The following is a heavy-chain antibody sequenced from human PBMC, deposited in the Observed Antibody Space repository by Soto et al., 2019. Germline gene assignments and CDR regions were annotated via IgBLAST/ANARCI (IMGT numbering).Heavy chain of an antibody. CDR1: GGSFSGYY. CDR3: ARFPYYDSSGYYRRYYYGMDV. V-gene: IGHV4-34*01. CDR2: INHSGST. Sequence: QVQLQQWGAGLLKPSETLSLTCAVYGGSFSGYYWSWIRQPPGKGLEWIGEINHSGSTNYNPSLKSRVTISVDTSKNQFSLKLSSVTAADTAVYYCARFPYYDSSGYYRRYYYGMDVWGQGPTVTVSS. J-gene: IGHJ6*02. D-gene: IGHD3-22*01.